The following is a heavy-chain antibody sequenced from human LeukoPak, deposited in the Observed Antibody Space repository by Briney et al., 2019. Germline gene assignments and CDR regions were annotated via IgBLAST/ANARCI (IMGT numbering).Heavy chain of an antibody. J-gene: IGHJ5*02. V-gene: IGHV1-3*03. Sequence: EASVKVSCKASGYTFTSYVMHWVRQAPGQRLEWMGCINDGNGNTKYSQEFQGRVTITRDTSASTAYMELSSLRSEDMAVYYCARGAKFRSYGSGTYYTSLPFDPWGQGTLVTVSS. CDR1: GYTFTSYV. CDR3: ARGAKFRSYGSGTYYTSLPFDP. D-gene: IGHD3-10*01. CDR2: INDGNGNT.